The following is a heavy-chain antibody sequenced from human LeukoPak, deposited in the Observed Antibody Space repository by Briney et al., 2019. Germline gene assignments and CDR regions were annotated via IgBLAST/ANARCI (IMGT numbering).Heavy chain of an antibody. D-gene: IGHD6-19*01. CDR3: ARVSEVQWLVSYFDY. CDR1: GFTFSTYS. Sequence: GGSLRLSCAASGFTFSTYSMNWVRQAPRKGLEWVSSISSSSTYIYYADSVKGRFTISRDNAKNSLYLQMNSLRAEDTALYYCARVSEVQWLVSYFDYWGQGTLVTVSS. V-gene: IGHV3-21*04. J-gene: IGHJ4*02. CDR2: ISSSSTYI.